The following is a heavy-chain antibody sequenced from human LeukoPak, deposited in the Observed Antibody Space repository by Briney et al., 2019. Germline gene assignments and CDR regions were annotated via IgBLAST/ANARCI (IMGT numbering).Heavy chain of an antibody. CDR1: GFTFSSYA. V-gene: IGHV3-30-3*01. J-gene: IGHJ4*02. Sequence: GGSLRLSCAASGFTFSSYAMHWVRQAPGKGLEWVAVISYDGSNKYYADSVKGRFTISRDNSKNTLYLQMNSLRAEDTAVYYCARASGSWYQLTGPLIDYWGQGTLVTVSS. CDR2: ISYDGSNK. D-gene: IGHD6-13*01. CDR3: ARASGSWYQLTGPLIDY.